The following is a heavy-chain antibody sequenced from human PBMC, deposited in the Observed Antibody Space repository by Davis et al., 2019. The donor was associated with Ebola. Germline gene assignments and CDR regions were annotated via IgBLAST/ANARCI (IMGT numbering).Heavy chain of an antibody. CDR3: ARELLRYYGMDV. CDR1: GFTFSSYA. J-gene: IGHJ6*02. V-gene: IGHV3-7*01. CDR2: IKQDGSEK. Sequence: GGSLRLSCAASGFTFSSYAMHWVRQAPGKGLEWVANIKQDGSEKYYVDSVKDRFTISRDNAKNSLYLQMKSLRAEDTAVYYCARELLRYYGMDVWGQGTTVTVS.